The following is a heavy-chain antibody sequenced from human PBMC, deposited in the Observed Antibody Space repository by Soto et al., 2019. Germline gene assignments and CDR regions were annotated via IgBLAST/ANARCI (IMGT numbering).Heavy chain of an antibody. D-gene: IGHD3-10*01. CDR1: GYSFTSYY. CDR2: INPSGGST. CDR3: ARVPGSGSYYRLSYFDY. V-gene: IGHV1-46*01. Sequence: ASVKVSCKASGYSFTSYYMHWVRQAPGQGLEWMGIINPSGGSTTYAQKFQGRFTMARDTSATTVYMELSSLRSEDTAVYYCARVPGSGSYYRLSYFDYWGQGTLVTVS. J-gene: IGHJ4*02.